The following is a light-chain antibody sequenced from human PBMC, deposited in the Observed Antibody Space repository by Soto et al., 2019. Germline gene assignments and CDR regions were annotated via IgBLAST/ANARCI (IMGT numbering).Light chain of an antibody. J-gene: IGKJ5*01. CDR3: QQRRSWPPTIT. V-gene: IGKV3-11*01. Sequence: EIVLTQSPGTLSLSQGERATLSCRACQSVSTYLAWYQQRPGQAPRLLIYDASYRATDIPPRFSGSGSGTDFTLTISSLEPEDFAVYYCQQRRSWPPTITFGQGTRLEI. CDR1: QSVSTY. CDR2: DAS.